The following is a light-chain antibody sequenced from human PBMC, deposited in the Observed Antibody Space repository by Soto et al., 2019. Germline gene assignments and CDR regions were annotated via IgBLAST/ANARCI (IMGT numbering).Light chain of an antibody. CDR1: QSVGTY. J-gene: IGKJ4*01. CDR2: DAS. Sequence: EIVLTQSPATLSLSPGERATLSCRASQSVGTYLAWYQQKPGQSPRLLLYDASNSATGIPARFSGSGSGTDFTLTISSLEPEDFAVYYCQQRSNWPRALTFGGGTKVEIK. V-gene: IGKV3-11*01. CDR3: QQRSNWPRALT.